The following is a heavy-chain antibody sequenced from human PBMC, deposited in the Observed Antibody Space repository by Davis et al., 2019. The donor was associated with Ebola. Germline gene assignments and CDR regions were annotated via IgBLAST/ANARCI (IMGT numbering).Heavy chain of an antibody. CDR3: AKDSVVVAPSTH. V-gene: IGHV3-48*04. CDR2: FSSSSSTI. Sequence: GESLKISCAASGFTFSSYSMNWVRQAPGTGLEWVSYFSSSSSTIYYADSVKGRFTISRDNAKNSLYLQMNSLRAEDTAVYYCAKDSVVVAPSTHWGQGTLVTVSS. CDR1: GFTFSSYS. J-gene: IGHJ4*02. D-gene: IGHD2-15*01.